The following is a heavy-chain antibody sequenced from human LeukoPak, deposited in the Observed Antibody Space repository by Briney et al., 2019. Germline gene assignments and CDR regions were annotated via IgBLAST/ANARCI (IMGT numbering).Heavy chain of an antibody. D-gene: IGHD5-18*01. J-gene: IGHJ6*03. V-gene: IGHV4-59*01. Sequence: PSETLSLTCTVSGGSISSYYWSWIRQPPGKGLEWIGYIYYSGSTNYNPSLKSRVTISVDTSKNQFSLKLSSVTAADTAVYYCARGVTHYYYYYYMDVWGKGTTVTISS. CDR2: IYYSGST. CDR3: ARGVTHYYYYYYMDV. CDR1: GGSISSYY.